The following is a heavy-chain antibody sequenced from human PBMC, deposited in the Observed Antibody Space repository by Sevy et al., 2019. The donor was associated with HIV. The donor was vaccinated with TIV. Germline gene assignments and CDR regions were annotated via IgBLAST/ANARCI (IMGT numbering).Heavy chain of an antibody. CDR1: GYRFTSYA. CDR3: AKGRPGSGYVRAAAGD. CDR2: INANTGKP. Sequence: ASVKVSCKASGYRFTSYAMNWVRQAPGQGLEWMGWINANTGKPTYAQGFTGRFVFSLDTSVNTAYLQISSLKAEDTAVYYCAKGRPGSGYVRAAAGDWGQGTRVTVSS. J-gene: IGHJ4*02. D-gene: IGHD5-12*01. V-gene: IGHV7-4-1*02.